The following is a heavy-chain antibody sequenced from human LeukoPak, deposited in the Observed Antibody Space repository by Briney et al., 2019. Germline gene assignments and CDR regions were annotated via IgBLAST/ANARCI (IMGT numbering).Heavy chain of an antibody. D-gene: IGHD3-22*01. V-gene: IGHV1-69*13. CDR2: IVPIFGTA. CDR1: GGTFSSYA. Sequence: ASVNVSCKASGGTFSSYAISWVRQAPGQGLEWMGGIVPIFGTANYAQKFQGRVTITADESTSTAYMELSSLRSEDTAVYYCARGTYYYDSSGYPFDYWGQGTLVTVSS. CDR3: ARGTYYYDSSGYPFDY. J-gene: IGHJ4*02.